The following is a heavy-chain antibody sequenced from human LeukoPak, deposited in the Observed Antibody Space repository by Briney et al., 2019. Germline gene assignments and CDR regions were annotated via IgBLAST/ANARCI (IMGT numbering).Heavy chain of an antibody. CDR1: GGTFSSYA. J-gene: IGHJ5*02. CDR2: IIPIFGTA. V-gene: IGHV1-69*13. D-gene: IGHD6-13*01. CDR3: ARDWRYSNANTGYNWFDP. Sequence: LVASVKVSCKASGGTFSSYAISWVRQAPGQGLEWMGGIIPIFGTANYAQKFQGRVTITADESTSTAYMELSSLRSEDTAVYYCARDWRYSNANTGYNWFDPWGQGTLVTVSS.